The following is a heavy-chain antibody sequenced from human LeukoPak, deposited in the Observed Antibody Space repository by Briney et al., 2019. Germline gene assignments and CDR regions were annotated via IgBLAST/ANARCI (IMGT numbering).Heavy chain of an antibody. CDR3: ASGVQHCADGDCYPIY. CDR2: ISSRSDSI. Sequence: GGSLRLSCAASGFTFSTYGMNWVRQAPGKGLEWVSSISSRSDSIHYADALRGRFTVSRDNSKNSLFLQMNSVTAEDTAVYYCASGVQHCADGDCYPIYWGQGTLVTVSP. V-gene: IGHV3-21*01. D-gene: IGHD2-8*01. J-gene: IGHJ4*02. CDR1: GFTFSTYG.